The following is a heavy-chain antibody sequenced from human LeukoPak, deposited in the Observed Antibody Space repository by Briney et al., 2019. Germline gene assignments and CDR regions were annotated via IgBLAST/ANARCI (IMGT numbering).Heavy chain of an antibody. D-gene: IGHD2-21*02. J-gene: IGHJ4*02. CDR3: ARLVGTPSKYYFDY. Sequence: GGSLRLSCAASGFSFSSYSINWVRQAPGEGLEWVSSISNSGTYIYYTDSVKGRFTISRDNARNSLYLQMNSLRAEDTAVYYCARLVGTPSKYYFDYWGQGTPVTVSS. CDR1: GFSFSSYS. V-gene: IGHV3-21*06. CDR2: ISNSGTYI.